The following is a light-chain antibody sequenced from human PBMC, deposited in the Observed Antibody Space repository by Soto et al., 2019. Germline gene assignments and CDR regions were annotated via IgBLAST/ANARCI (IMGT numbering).Light chain of an antibody. V-gene: IGKV3-20*01. CDR3: QQYGSSPQT. J-gene: IGKJ1*01. Sequence: EIVLTQSPGTLSLSPGERATLSCRASQSVSSSYLAWYQQKPSQAPRLLIYGASSRATGIPDRFSGSGSGTDFTLTISRLEPEDFAVYYCQQYGSSPQTCGQGTKVDIK. CDR2: GAS. CDR1: QSVSSSY.